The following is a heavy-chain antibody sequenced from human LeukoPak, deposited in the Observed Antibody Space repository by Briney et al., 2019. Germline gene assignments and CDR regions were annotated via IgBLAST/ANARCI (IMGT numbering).Heavy chain of an antibody. CDR2: ISGSGGST. V-gene: IGHV3-23*01. Sequence: GGSLRLSCAASGFTFSSYGMSWVRQAPGKGLEWVSAISGSGGSTYYADSVKGRFTISRDNAKNSLYLQMNSLRADDTAVYYCARVSSFCFDYWGQGTLVTVSS. CDR3: ARVSSFCFDY. D-gene: IGHD2/OR15-2a*01. J-gene: IGHJ4*02. CDR1: GFTFSSYG.